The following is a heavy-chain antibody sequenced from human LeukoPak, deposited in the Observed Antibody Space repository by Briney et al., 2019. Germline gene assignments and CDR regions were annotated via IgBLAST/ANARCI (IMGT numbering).Heavy chain of an antibody. J-gene: IGHJ4*02. CDR3: ARLEYNYGFDY. Sequence: GESLKISCKASGYNFTTYWIGWVRQMPGKGLEWMGIMWPGDSDTRYNPSFKGQVTISADKSINTAYLQWGSLKASDTAIYYCARLEYNYGFDYWGQGTLVTVSS. CDR2: MWPGDSDT. D-gene: IGHD5-18*01. V-gene: IGHV5-51*01. CDR1: GYNFTTYW.